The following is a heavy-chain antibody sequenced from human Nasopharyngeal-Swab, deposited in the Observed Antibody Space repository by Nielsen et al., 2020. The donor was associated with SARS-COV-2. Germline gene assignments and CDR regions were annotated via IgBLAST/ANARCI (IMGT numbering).Heavy chain of an antibody. D-gene: IGHD3-10*01. Sequence: GGSLRLSCAASGFTFSSYWMSWVRQAPAKGLEWVAHIKEDGSEKYYVDSVKGRFTISRDNAKNSLYLQMNSLRAEDTAVYYCARVASGPLFDYWGQGILVTVSS. J-gene: IGHJ4*02. CDR2: IKEDGSEK. V-gene: IGHV3-7*01. CDR1: GFTFSSYW. CDR3: ARVASGPLFDY.